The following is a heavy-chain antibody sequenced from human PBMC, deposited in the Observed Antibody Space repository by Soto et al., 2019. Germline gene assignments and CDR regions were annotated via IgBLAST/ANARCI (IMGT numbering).Heavy chain of an antibody. Sequence: GGSLRLSCAASGFTFSNAWMSWVRQAPGKGLEWVGRIKSKTDGGTTDYAAPVKGRFTISRDDSKNTLYLQMNSLKTEDTAVYYCTTDFYDSSGSATEYFQHWGQGTLVTVSS. V-gene: IGHV3-15*01. D-gene: IGHD3-22*01. CDR1: GFTFSNAW. J-gene: IGHJ1*01. CDR2: IKSKTDGGTT. CDR3: TTDFYDSSGSATEYFQH.